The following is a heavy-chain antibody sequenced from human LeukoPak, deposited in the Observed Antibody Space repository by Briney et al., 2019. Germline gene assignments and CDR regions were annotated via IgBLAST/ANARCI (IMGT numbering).Heavy chain of an antibody. V-gene: IGHV3-23*01. CDR3: ARVRSASGIVATIHYFDY. Sequence: GGSLRLSCAASGFTFSSYAMSWVRQAPGKGLEWVSAISGSGGSTYYADSVKGRFTISRDNSKNTLYLQMNSLRAEDTAVYYCARVRSASGIVATIHYFDYWGQGTLVTVSS. CDR1: GFTFSSYA. J-gene: IGHJ4*02. D-gene: IGHD5-12*01. CDR2: ISGSGGST.